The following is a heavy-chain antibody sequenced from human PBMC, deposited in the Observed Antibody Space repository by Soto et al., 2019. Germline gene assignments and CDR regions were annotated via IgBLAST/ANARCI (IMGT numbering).Heavy chain of an antibody. CDR3: AKDGQWLDVNFEY. V-gene: IGHV3-23*01. J-gene: IGHJ4*02. D-gene: IGHD6-19*01. Sequence: QRHSCTASGFTFSSSAMRWVRQAPGKGLEWVSISSASGGSTYHADSVKGRFSISRDNSKNTLYLQMTRLRTEDTAVYYCAKDGQWLDVNFEYWGQAALATVYS. CDR2: SSASGGST. CDR1: GFTFSSSA.